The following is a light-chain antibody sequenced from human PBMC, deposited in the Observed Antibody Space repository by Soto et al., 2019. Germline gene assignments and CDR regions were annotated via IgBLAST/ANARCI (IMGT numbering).Light chain of an antibody. Sequence: EIVLTQSPGTLSLSPGERATLSCRASQSLTSNYLAWYQQKPGQAPRLLISGTSNRATGIPDRFSGSGSGTDFTLTINRLEPDDFAVYYCQQSGDSVFTFGPGTKVDIK. CDR1: QSLTSNY. CDR2: GTS. J-gene: IGKJ3*01. CDR3: QQSGDSVFT. V-gene: IGKV3-20*01.